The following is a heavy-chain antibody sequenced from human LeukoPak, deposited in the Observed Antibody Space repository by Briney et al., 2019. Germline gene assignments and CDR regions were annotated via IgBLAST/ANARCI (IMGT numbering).Heavy chain of an antibody. J-gene: IGHJ3*02. CDR1: GYTFTSYY. CDR2: INPSGGST. CDR3: ARPGGDIAAAGNDAFDI. Sequence: ASVKVSCEASGYTFTSYYMHWVRQAPGQGLEWMGIINPSGGSTSYAQKFQGRVTMTRDTSTSTVYMELSSLRSEDTAVYYCARPGGDIAAAGNDAFDIWGQGTMVTVSS. V-gene: IGHV1-46*01. D-gene: IGHD6-13*01.